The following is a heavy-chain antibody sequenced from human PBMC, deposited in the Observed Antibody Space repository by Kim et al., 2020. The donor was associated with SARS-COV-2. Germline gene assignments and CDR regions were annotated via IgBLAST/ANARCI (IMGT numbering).Heavy chain of an antibody. J-gene: IGHJ4*02. D-gene: IGHD4-17*01. CDR3: TRDRVTTGIDY. V-gene: IGHV3-49*02. Sequence: TEYDGSVKSRFTISRDDSKSIANLQMNSLKTEDTAVYYCTRDRVTTGIDYWGQGTLVTVSS. CDR2: T.